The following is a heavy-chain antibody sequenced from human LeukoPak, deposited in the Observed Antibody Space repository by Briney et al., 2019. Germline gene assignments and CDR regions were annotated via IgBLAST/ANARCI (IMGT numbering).Heavy chain of an antibody. V-gene: IGHV3-53*01. CDR3: ARVLHGSGSDYFDY. Sequence: GGSLRLSCAASGFTVSSNYMSWVRQAPGKGLEWVSLIYSGGGTYYADSVKGRFTISRDNSKNTLYFQMNSLRAEDTAVYYCARVLHGSGSDYFDYWGQGILVTVSS. J-gene: IGHJ4*02. CDR2: IYSGGGT. CDR1: GFTVSSNY. D-gene: IGHD3-10*01.